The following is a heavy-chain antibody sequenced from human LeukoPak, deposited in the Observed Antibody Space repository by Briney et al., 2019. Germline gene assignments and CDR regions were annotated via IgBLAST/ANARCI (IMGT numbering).Heavy chain of an antibody. Sequence: GASVKVSCKASGYTFMNYQIHGLRQTPGQGFEGMGWIYPKSGGTTYAQTFQGRVTMTRDTSINTAYMELSGLKSDDTAVYYCARLRGGLDSGDYWGQGTQVTISS. CDR3: ARLRGGLDSGDY. CDR1: GYTFMNYQ. J-gene: IGHJ4*02. D-gene: IGHD5-12*01. CDR2: IYPKSGGT. V-gene: IGHV1-2*02.